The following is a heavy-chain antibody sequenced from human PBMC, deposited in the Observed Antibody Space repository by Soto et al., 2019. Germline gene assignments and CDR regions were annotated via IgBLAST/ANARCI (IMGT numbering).Heavy chain of an antibody. CDR1: GGSVFSSSSL. V-gene: IGHV4-39*02. CDR3: ARLGGLNELRGPWYNIEQ. CDR2: IFYTGTT. Sequence: SETLSLTCTVAGGSVFSSSSLWVWIRQSPGKGLEWLGQIFYTGTTYYNPSLGSRITMSVDSSKSLFSLRLSSVTAADTALYYCARLGGLNELRGPWYNIEQWGRGILVTVSS. J-gene: IGHJ4*02. D-gene: IGHD1-1*01.